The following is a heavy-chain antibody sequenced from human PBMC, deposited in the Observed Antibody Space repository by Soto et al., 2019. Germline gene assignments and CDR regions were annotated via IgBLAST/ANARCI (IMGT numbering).Heavy chain of an antibody. Sequence: SETLSLTCTVSGGSISSSSYYWGWIRQPPGKGLEWIGSIYYRGSTYYNPSLKSRVTISVDTSKSQFSLKLNSVTAADTAIYYCASSGWWYFDDWGQGTLVTVAS. CDR2: IYYRGST. CDR3: ASSGWWYFDD. D-gene: IGHD6-19*01. V-gene: IGHV4-39*01. J-gene: IGHJ4*02. CDR1: GGSISSSSYY.